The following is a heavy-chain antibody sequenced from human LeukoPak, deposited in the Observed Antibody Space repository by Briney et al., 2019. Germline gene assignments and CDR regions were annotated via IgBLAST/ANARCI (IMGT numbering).Heavy chain of an antibody. V-gene: IGHV4-59*01. Sequence: PSETLSLTCTVSGGSISSYYWSWIRQPPGKGLEWIGYIYYSGSTNYNPSLKSRVTISVDTPKNQFSLKLSSVTAADTAVYYCATNYDFWSGFSYWGQGTLVTVSS. CDR1: GGSISSYY. D-gene: IGHD3-3*01. J-gene: IGHJ4*02. CDR2: IYYSGST. CDR3: ATNYDFWSGFSY.